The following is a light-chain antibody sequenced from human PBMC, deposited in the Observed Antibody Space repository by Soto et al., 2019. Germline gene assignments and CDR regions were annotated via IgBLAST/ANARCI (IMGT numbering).Light chain of an antibody. J-gene: IGLJ1*01. CDR2: EAT. Sequence: QSVLTQPASMSGSPGQSITISCTGTSSDIGRYNFVSWYQHHPGKAPKLIIYEATKRPSGVSYRFSGSKSGNTASLTISGLQAEDEADYYCTSYTINSPYAFGTGTKVTV. CDR3: TSYTINSPYA. V-gene: IGLV2-14*01. CDR1: SSDIGRYNF.